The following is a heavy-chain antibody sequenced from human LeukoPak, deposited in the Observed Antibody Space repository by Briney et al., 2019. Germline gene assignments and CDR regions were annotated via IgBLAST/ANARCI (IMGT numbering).Heavy chain of an antibody. CDR1: GYTFTSYY. D-gene: IGHD3-10*01. J-gene: IGHJ4*02. Sequence: GASVKVSCKASGYTFTSYYMHWVRQAPGQGLEWMGIINPSGGSTSYAQKFQGRVTMTRDMSTSTVYMELSSLRSEDTAVYYCARVRAYGSGSYYNEGVDYWGQGTLVTVSS. V-gene: IGHV1-46*01. CDR2: INPSGGST. CDR3: ARVRAYGSGSYYNEGVDY.